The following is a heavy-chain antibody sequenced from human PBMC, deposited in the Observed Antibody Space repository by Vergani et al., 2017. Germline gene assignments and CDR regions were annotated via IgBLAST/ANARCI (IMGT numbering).Heavy chain of an antibody. CDR3: ARGGGHDSSGYRVEFDL. D-gene: IGHD3-22*01. CDR2: INPSGGST. CDR1: GYTFTSYY. J-gene: IGHJ2*01. Sequence: QVQLVQSGAEVKKSGASVKVSCKASGYTFTSYYMHWVRQAPGQGLEWMGIINPSGGSTSYAQKFQGRVTMTRDTSTSTVYMELSSLRSEDTAVYYCARGGGHDSSGYRVEFDLWGRGTLVTVSS. V-gene: IGHV1-46*01.